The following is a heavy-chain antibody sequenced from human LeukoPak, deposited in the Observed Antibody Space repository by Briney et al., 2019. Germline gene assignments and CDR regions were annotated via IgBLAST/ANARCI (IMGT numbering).Heavy chain of an antibody. CDR2: IYSGGST. CDR3: ARSYSSPGYFDY. Sequence: GGSLRLSCAASGFTFSSYAMSWVRQAPGKGLEWVSVIYSGGSTYYADSVKGRFTISRHNSKNTLYLQMNSLGAEDTAVYYCARSYSSPGYFDYWGQGTLVTVSS. D-gene: IGHD6-13*01. CDR1: GFTFSSYA. J-gene: IGHJ4*02. V-gene: IGHV3-53*04.